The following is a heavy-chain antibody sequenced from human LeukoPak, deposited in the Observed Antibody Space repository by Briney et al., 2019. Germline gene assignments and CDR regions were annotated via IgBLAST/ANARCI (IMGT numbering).Heavy chain of an antibody. CDR2: INTITGNP. CDR3: ARESGYYYDSSGPDPGGY. Sequence: ASVKVSCKASGYTFTSYDIDWVRQAPGLGLEWMGWINTITGNPTYAQGFTGRFVFSLDTSVSTAYLQISSLKAEDTAVYYCARESGYYYDSSGPDPGGYWGQGTLVTVSS. J-gene: IGHJ4*02. CDR1: GYTFTSYD. V-gene: IGHV7-4-1*02. D-gene: IGHD3-22*01.